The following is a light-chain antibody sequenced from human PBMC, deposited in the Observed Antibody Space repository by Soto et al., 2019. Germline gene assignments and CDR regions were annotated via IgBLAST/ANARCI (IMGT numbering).Light chain of an antibody. CDR3: CSYTGITAV. CDR1: SSDVGGHDW. CDR2: EVT. J-gene: IGLJ1*01. V-gene: IGLV2-8*01. Sequence: QSALTQPASVSGSPGQSIIISCTGTSSDVGGHDWVSWYQLHPGKAPKLIIYEVTQRPSGVPDRFSGSKSGNTASLTVSGLQAEDEADYYCCSYTGITAVFGTGTKVTVL.